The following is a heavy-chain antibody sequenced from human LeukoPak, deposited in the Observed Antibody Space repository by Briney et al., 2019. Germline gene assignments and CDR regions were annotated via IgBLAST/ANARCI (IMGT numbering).Heavy chain of an antibody. Sequence: SETLSLTCTVSGGSISSYYWSWIRQPAGKGLEWIGRIYTSGSTGYNPSLKSRVTMSVDTSKNQLSLKLSSVTAADTAVYYCARPYYYDSRIDPWGQGILVTVSS. J-gene: IGHJ5*02. CDR3: ARPYYYDSRIDP. CDR2: IYTSGST. CDR1: GGSISSYY. D-gene: IGHD3-22*01. V-gene: IGHV4-4*07.